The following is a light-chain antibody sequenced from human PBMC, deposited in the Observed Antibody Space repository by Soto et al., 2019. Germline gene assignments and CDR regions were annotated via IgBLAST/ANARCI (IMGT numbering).Light chain of an antibody. Sequence: DIQMTQSPSTLSVSVGDRVTITCRASQSISSWLAWYQQKPGKAPKLLIYKASSLESGVPSRFSGSGSGTEFTLAISSLQPDDFATYCCQQYNSYWTFAQGTKVEIK. J-gene: IGKJ1*01. CDR2: KAS. CDR3: QQYNSYWT. V-gene: IGKV1-5*03. CDR1: QSISSW.